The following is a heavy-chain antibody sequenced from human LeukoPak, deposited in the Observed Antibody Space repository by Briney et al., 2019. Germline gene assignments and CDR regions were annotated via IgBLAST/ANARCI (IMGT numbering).Heavy chain of an antibody. J-gene: IGHJ4*02. Sequence: GASVKVSCKASGYTFTNYDINWVRQATGQGLEWMGWMNPNSGNTGYAQTFQGRVTMTRNTSISTAYMELNSLRSEDTAVYYCARSEGYTYGFAYWGQGTLVTVSS. CDR1: GYTFTNYD. CDR3: ARSEGYTYGFAY. CDR2: MNPNSGNT. D-gene: IGHD5-18*01. V-gene: IGHV1-8*01.